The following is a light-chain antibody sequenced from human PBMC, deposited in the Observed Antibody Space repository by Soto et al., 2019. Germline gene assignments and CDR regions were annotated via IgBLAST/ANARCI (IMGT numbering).Light chain of an antibody. Sequence: DIQMTQSPSTLSASVGDRVTITCRASQSIRNSLAWYQPKPGKAPKLLIYGASSLESGVPPRFSGTVSGTEFTLTISSLQPDDFATYYCQQYDTYWTFGQGTQVEIK. CDR2: GAS. CDR1: QSIRNS. J-gene: IGKJ1*01. CDR3: QQYDTYWT. V-gene: IGKV1-5*03.